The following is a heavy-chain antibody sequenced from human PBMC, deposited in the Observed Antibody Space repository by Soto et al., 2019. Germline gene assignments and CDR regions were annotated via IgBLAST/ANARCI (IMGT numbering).Heavy chain of an antibody. V-gene: IGHV1-2*02. CDR1: GDTFTDNY. J-gene: IGHJ4*02. D-gene: IGHD1-26*01. Sequence: ASVKVSCKASGDTFTDNYMHWIRQAPGLGLEWVGWINPKNGGTNYAQKFQGRVTLTRDMSISTAYMEVNIVTSDDTAVYYCARGKVGPNMDWSISWGQGTRVTLSS. CDR2: INPKNGGT. CDR3: ARGKVGPNMDWSIS.